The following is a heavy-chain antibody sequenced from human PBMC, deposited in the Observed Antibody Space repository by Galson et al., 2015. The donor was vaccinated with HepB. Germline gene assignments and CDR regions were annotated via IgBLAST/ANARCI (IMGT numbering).Heavy chain of an antibody. CDR1: GFTLSDFA. CDR3: ARDPDDTNGYYNSFDY. J-gene: IGHJ4*02. CDR2: FTCGANTQ. D-gene: IGHD3-22*01. V-gene: IGHV3-30-3*01. Sequence: SLRPSYAVYGFTLSDFAMRWVGHAPCKGLVRVATFTCGANTQFYADSVKGRFIISRDVSKSTLYLQMNTLRPGDTAVYYCARDPDDTNGYYNSFDYWGQGTLVTVSS.